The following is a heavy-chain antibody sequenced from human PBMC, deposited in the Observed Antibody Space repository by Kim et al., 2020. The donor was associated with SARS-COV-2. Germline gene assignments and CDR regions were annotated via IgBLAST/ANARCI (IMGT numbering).Heavy chain of an antibody. J-gene: IGHJ5*02. V-gene: IGHV1-69*13. CDR1: GGTFSSYA. Sequence: SVKVSCKASGGTFSSYAISWVRQAPGQGLEWMGGIIPIFGTANYAQKFQGRVTITADESTSTAYMELSSLRSEDTAVYYCARPKFGELLEENWFDPWGQGTLVTVSS. D-gene: IGHD3-10*01. CDR2: IIPIFGTA. CDR3: ARPKFGELLEENWFDP.